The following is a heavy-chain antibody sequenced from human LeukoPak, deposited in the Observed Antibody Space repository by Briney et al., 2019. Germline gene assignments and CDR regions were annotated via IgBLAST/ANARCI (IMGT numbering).Heavy chain of an antibody. D-gene: IGHD6-13*01. Sequence: ASVKVFCKASGYTFTGYYMHWVRQAPGQGLGWMGIINPSGGSTSYAQKFQGRVTMTRDMSTSTVYMELSSLRSEDTAVYYCAREAAAEDHYWFDPWGQGTLVTVSS. CDR2: INPSGGST. CDR3: AREAAAEDHYWFDP. V-gene: IGHV1-46*01. CDR1: GYTFTGYY. J-gene: IGHJ5*02.